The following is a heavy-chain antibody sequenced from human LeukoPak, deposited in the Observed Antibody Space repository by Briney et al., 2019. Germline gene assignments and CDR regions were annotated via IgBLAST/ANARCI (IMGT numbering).Heavy chain of an antibody. V-gene: IGHV3-7*01. D-gene: IGHD3-10*01. CDR3: ARPRSGTFDY. J-gene: IGHJ4*02. CDR1: GFTFSNYW. Sequence: GGSLRLSCAASGFTFSNYWMTWVRQAPGKGLEWVANIKQHRNEKYYVDSVKGRFTISRDNAKNSLYLQMNSLRAEDTAIYYCARPRSGTFDYWGQGTLVTVSS. CDR2: IKQHRNEK.